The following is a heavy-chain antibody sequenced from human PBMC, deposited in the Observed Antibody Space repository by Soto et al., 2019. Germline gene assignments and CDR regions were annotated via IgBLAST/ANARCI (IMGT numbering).Heavy chain of an antibody. CDR3: ARCMITFGGVIVHYYYYGMDV. CDR1: GFTFSDYY. Sequence: GGSLRLSCAASGFTFSDYYMSWIRQAPGKGLEWVSYISSSGSTIYYADSVKGRFTISRDNAKNSLYLQMNSLRAEDTAVYYCARCMITFGGVIVHYYYYGMDVWGQWTTVTVSS. CDR2: ISSSGSTI. V-gene: IGHV3-11*01. J-gene: IGHJ6*02. D-gene: IGHD3-16*02.